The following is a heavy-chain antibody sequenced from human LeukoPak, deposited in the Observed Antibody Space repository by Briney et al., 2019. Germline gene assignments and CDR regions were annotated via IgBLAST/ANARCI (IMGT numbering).Heavy chain of an antibody. CDR2: FYHGGST. Sequence: SETLSLTCTVSGYSISTGYYWDWIRQPPGEGLEWIGTFYHGGSTYYNPSLKSRVTISVDTSKNQFSLNLTSVTAADTAVYYCAREGDDILTGYRAHYFDYWGQGTLVTVSS. D-gene: IGHD3-9*01. V-gene: IGHV4-38-2*02. CDR3: AREGDDILTGYRAHYFDY. J-gene: IGHJ4*02. CDR1: GYSISTGYY.